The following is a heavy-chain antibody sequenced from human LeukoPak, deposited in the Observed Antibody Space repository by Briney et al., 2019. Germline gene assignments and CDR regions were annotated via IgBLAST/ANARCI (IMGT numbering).Heavy chain of an antibody. Sequence: SETLSLTCTVSDGSLSKYYWSWIRQPPGKGLESIGYIYYGGSTNYNPSLKSRVTMSVDTSNNHFSLKLSSVTAADTAVYYCASFRGSYTPFDYWGQGTLVT. J-gene: IGHJ4*02. D-gene: IGHD1-26*01. V-gene: IGHV4-59*01. CDR3: ASFRGSYTPFDY. CDR2: IYYGGST. CDR1: DGSLSKYY.